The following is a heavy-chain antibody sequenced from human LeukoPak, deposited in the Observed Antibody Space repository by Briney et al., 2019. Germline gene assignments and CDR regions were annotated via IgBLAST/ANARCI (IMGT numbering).Heavy chain of an antibody. V-gene: IGHV1-2*02. D-gene: IGHD2-15*01. CDR1: GYTFTGYY. CDR2: INPNSGGT. J-gene: IGHJ4*02. CDR3: AAGYCSGGSCPYYFDY. Sequence: ASVKVSCKASGYTFTGYYMHWVRQAPGQGLEWMGWINPNSGGTNYAQKFQGRVTMTRDTSISTAYMELSRLRSDDTAVYYCAAGYCSGGSCPYYFDYWGQGTLVTVSS.